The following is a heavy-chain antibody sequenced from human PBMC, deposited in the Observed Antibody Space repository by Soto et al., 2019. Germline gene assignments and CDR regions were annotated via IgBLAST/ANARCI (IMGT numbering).Heavy chain of an antibody. V-gene: IGHV6-1*01. Sequence: PSQTLSLTCAISGDSVSSNSAAWSWIRQSPSRGLEWLGRTFYRSKWYNDYALSVQSRITITPDTSRNQFSLHLNSVTPEDTAVYYCAREGVSTGTTVTLDSWGQGTLVTVS. CDR1: GDSVSSNSAA. CDR3: AREGVSTGTTVTLDS. D-gene: IGHD1-7*01. J-gene: IGHJ4*02. CDR2: TFYRSKWYN.